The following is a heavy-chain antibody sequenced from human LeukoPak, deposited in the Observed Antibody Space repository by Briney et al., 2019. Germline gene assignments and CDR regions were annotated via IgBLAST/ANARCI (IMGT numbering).Heavy chain of an antibody. CDR3: AKDQATMIVVVITTLDY. Sequence: GGSLRLSCAASGFTFSSYAMSWVRQAPGKGLEWVSAISGSGGSTYYADSVKGRFTISRDNSKNTLYLQMNSLRAEDTAVYYCAKDQATMIVVVITTLDYWGQGTLVTVSS. J-gene: IGHJ4*02. CDR1: GFTFSSYA. D-gene: IGHD3-22*01. CDR2: ISGSGGST. V-gene: IGHV3-23*01.